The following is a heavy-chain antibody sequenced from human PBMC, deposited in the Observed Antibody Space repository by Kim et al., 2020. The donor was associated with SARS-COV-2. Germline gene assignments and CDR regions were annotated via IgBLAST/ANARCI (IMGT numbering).Heavy chain of an antibody. D-gene: IGHD3-22*01. CDR1: GGSISSGGYY. V-gene: IGHV4-31*03. J-gene: IGHJ3*02. Sequence: SETLSLTCTVSGGSISSGGYYWSWIRQHPVKGLEWIGYIYYSGSTYYNPSLKSRVTISVDTSKNQFSLKLSSVTAADTAVYYCARSRGALVTMIVVVIDAFDIWGQGTMVTVSS. CDR3: ARSRGALVTMIVVVIDAFDI. CDR2: IYYSGST.